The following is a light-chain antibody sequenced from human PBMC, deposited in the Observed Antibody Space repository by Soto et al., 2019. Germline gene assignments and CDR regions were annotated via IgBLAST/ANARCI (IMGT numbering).Light chain of an antibody. Sequence: ETVLTQSPATLSVSPGERATLSCRASQSVSSSLAWYQQKPGQAPRLLFYGASTRAAGIPARFSGSGSGTEFTLTISSLQSEDFAVYYCQQYNNWPQTFGQGTTVEIK. CDR1: QSVSSS. J-gene: IGKJ1*01. CDR2: GAS. V-gene: IGKV3-15*01. CDR3: QQYNNWPQT.